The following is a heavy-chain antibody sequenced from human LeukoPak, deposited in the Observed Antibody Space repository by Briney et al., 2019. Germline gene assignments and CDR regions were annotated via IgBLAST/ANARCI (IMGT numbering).Heavy chain of an antibody. CDR1: GYSFTSYW. CDR3: ARLVVVAATSWFDP. J-gene: IGHJ5*02. V-gene: IGHV5-51*01. CDR2: IYPGDSDT. D-gene: IGHD2-15*01. Sequence: GESLKISCKGSGYSFTSYWIGWVLQMTGKGLEWMVIIYPGDSDTRYSPSFQGQVTISADKSISTAYLQWSSLKASDTAMYYCARLVVVAATSWFDPWGQGTLVTVSS.